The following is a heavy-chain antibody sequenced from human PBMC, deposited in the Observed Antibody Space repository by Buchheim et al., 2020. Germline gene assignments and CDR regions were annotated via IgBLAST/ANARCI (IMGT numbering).Heavy chain of an antibody. D-gene: IGHD3-3*01. Sequence: QVQLQQWGAGLLKPSETLSLTCAVYGGSFSGYYWSWIRQPPGKGLEWIGEINHSGSTNYNPSLKSRVTISVDTSKNQFSLKLSSVTAADTAVYYCARGGRITIFGVVIPRDYYFDYWGQGTL. J-gene: IGHJ4*02. CDR1: GGSFSGYY. V-gene: IGHV4-34*01. CDR3: ARGGRITIFGVVIPRDYYFDY. CDR2: INHSGST.